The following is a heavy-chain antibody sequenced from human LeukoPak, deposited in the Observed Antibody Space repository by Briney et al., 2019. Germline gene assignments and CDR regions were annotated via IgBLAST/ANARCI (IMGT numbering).Heavy chain of an antibody. D-gene: IGHD3-10*01. V-gene: IGHV4-34*01. CDR2: INHSGST. Sequence: PGGSLRLSCAASGFTFSNYWMTGVRQPPGKGGEWIGEINHSGSTNYNPSLKRRVTISVETSKNQFSLKLSSVTAADTAVYCCARVRMVRGAKYYYYYYMHVWGKGTTVTISS. CDR3: ARVRMVRGAKYYYYYYMHV. J-gene: IGHJ6*03. CDR1: GFTFSNYW.